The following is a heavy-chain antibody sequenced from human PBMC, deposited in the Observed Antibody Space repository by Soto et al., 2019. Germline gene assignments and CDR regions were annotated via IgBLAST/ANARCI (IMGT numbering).Heavy chain of an antibody. CDR3: AKDLLWSGPYYFDY. CDR1: GFTFSSYA. Sequence: GGSLRLSCAASGFTFSSYAMSWVRQAPGKGLEWVSAISGSGGSTYSADSVKGRFTISRDNSKNTLYLQLNSLRAEDTAVYYCAKDLLWSGPYYFDYWGQGTLVTVSS. CDR2: ISGSGGST. J-gene: IGHJ4*02. V-gene: IGHV3-23*01. D-gene: IGHD2-21*01.